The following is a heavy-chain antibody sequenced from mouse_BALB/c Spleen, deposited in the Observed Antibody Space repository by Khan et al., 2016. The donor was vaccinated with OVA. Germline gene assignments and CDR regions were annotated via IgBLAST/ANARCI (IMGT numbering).Heavy chain of an antibody. CDR2: INPSTDYT. V-gene: IGHV1-7*01. D-gene: IGHD1-1*01. CDR1: GYTFTSYW. J-gene: IGHJ3*01. CDR3: TSHGSSSAWFNY. Sequence: QIQLVQSGAELAKPGASVKMSCKASGYTFTSYWMHWVKQRPGQGLEWIVYINPSTDYTEYNPKFKDKATLTADKSSSTAYMQLTSLTSEDSAVFCYTSHGSSSAWFNYWGQGTLVTVSA.